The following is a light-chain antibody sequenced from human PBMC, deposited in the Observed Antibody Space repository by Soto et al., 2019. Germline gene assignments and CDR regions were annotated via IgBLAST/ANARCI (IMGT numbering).Light chain of an antibody. V-gene: IGLV2-14*01. J-gene: IGLJ2*01. CDR2: GVS. Sequence: QSVLTQPASVSGSPGQSITISCTGTSSEVGDYNYVSWYQQHPGKAPKLIIYGVSNRPSGISNRFSGSKSGNTASLTGSGLQAEDEADYYCSSYTATNTLVFGGGTKLTVL. CDR3: SSYTATNTLV. CDR1: SSEVGDYNY.